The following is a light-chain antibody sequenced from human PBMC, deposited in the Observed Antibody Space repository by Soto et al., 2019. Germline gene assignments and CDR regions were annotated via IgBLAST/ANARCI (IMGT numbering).Light chain of an antibody. CDR3: LQDHNYPLT. CDR1: QGIGND. Sequence: AIQMAQSPSSLSASVGDRVTITCRASQGIGNDVGWFQQKPGKAPKLLIYAAATLQSGVPSRFSGSRSGTEYTLTISSLQPEDFATYYCLQDHNYPLTFGGGNKVEIK. J-gene: IGKJ4*01. CDR2: AAA. V-gene: IGKV1-6*02.